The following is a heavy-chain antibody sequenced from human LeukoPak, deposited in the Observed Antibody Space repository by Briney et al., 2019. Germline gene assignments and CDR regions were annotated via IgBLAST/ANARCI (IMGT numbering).Heavy chain of an antibody. V-gene: IGHV3-7*03. Sequence: GGSLRLSCEASGFTFRSHWMSWVRQAPGKGLEWVANIHQYGGEKYYVDSVRGRFSISRDNAKNSLYLEMNSLRAEDTAVYFCAKGWEFRVVIPAAVSWGQGTLVTVSS. CDR3: AKGWEFRVVIPAAVS. J-gene: IGHJ5*02. D-gene: IGHD3-3*01. CDR1: GFTFRSHW. CDR2: IHQYGGEK.